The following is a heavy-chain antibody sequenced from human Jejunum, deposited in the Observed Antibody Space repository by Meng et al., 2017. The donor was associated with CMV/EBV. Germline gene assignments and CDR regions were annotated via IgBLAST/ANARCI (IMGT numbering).Heavy chain of an antibody. D-gene: IGHD2-8*01. V-gene: IGHV3-11*06. J-gene: IGHJ6*02. Sequence: RAPGKGLEWVAKIATGDRLGGGKTKYAGSVKSRLTITRDDAKNSLYLQMNSLRAEDTAIYYCARDRYCHNGVCYAYPPHYYYAMGVWGQGTTVTVSS. CDR2: IATGDRLGGGKT. CDR3: ARDRYCHNGVCYAYPPHYYYAMGV.